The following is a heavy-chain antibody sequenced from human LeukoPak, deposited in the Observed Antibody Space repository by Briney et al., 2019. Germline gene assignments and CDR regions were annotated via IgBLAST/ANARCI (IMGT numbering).Heavy chain of an antibody. D-gene: IGHD3-3*01. Sequence: SETLSLTCAVYGGSFSGYYWSWIRQPPGKGLEWIGEINHSGSTNYNPSLKSRVTISVDTSKNQFSLKLSSVTAADTAVYYCASITIFGVVQPPTTLADPWGQGTLVTVSS. V-gene: IGHV4-34*01. J-gene: IGHJ5*02. CDR1: GGSFSGYY. CDR3: ASITIFGVVQPPTTLADP. CDR2: INHSGST.